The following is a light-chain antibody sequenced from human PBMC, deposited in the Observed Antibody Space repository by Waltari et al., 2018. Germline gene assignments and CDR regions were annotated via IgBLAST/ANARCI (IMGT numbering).Light chain of an antibody. V-gene: IGLV1-40*01. CDR3: QSYDSSLSRYV. Sequence: QSVLTQPPSVSGAPGQRVTISCTGSSSNIGANYDVHWYQQVPGTAPKLLIYGNSNRPSGVPDRFSASTSGTSASLAITGLQADDEADYYCQSYDSSLSRYVFGSGTEVTVL. CDR2: GNS. J-gene: IGLJ1*01. CDR1: SSNIGANYD.